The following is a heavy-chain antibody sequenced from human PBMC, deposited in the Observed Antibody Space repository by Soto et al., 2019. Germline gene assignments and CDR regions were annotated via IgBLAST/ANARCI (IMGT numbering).Heavy chain of an antibody. CDR1: GFTFSNAW. CDR3: TTVRPYDFWSGYPTYYFDY. J-gene: IGHJ4*02. V-gene: IGHV3-15*01. Sequence: GGSLRLSCAASGFTFSNAWMSWVRQAPGKGLEWVGRIKSKTDGGTTDYAAPVKGRFTISRDDSKNTLYLQMNSLKTEDTAVYYCTTVRPYDFWSGYPTYYFDYWGQGTLVTVSS. CDR2: IKSKTDGGTT. D-gene: IGHD3-3*01.